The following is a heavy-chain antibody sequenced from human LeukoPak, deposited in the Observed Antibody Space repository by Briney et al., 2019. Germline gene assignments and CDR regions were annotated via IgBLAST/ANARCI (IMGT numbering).Heavy chain of an antibody. D-gene: IGHD4-17*01. J-gene: IGHJ6*03. CDR2: ISYDGSNK. CDR3: ARGVDYGDYRSQEGYYYMDV. Sequence: GGSLRLSCAASGFTFSSYGMHWVRQAPGKGLEWVAVISYDGSNKYYADSVKGRFTISRDNSKNTLYLQMNSLRAEDTAVYYCARGVDYGDYRSQEGYYYMDVWGKGTTVTVSS. V-gene: IGHV3-30*03. CDR1: GFTFSSYG.